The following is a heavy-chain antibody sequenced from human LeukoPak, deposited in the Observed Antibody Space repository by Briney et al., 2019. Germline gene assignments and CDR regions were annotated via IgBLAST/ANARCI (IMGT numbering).Heavy chain of an antibody. V-gene: IGHV1-69*01. D-gene: IGHD2-2*01. J-gene: IGHJ4*02. CDR3: ARGGCSSTSCYDGY. CDR2: IIPIFGTA. Sequence: ASVKVSCKASGGTFSSYAISWVRQAPGQGLGWMGGIIPIFGTANYAQKFQGRVTITADESTSTAYMELSSLRSEDTAVYYCARGGCSSTSCYDGYWGQGTLVTVSS. CDR1: GGTFSSYA.